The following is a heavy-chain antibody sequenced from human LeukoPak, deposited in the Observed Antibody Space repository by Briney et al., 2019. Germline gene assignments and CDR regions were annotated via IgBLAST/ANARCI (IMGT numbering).Heavy chain of an antibody. V-gene: IGHV4-59*12. CDR3: ARIGYCSSTSCYVEFDY. Sequence: PSETLSLTCTVSGGSISSYYWSWIRQPPGKGLEWIGYIYYSGSTNYNPSLKSRVTISVDTSKNQFSLKLSSVTAADTAVYYCARIGYCSSTSCYVEFDYWGQGTLVTVSS. D-gene: IGHD2-2*01. CDR2: IYYSGST. J-gene: IGHJ4*02. CDR1: GGSISSYY.